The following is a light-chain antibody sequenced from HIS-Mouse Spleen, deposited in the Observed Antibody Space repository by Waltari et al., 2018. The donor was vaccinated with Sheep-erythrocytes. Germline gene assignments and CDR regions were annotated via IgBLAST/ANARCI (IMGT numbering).Light chain of an antibody. J-gene: IGKJ1*01. V-gene: IGKV3-20*01. CDR1: RRVSSSY. CDR2: GAS. Sequence: EIVLTQSPGTLSLSPGERATLSCRASRRVSSSYLAWYQQKPGQAPRLPIYGASSRATGIPDRFSGSGSGTDFTLTISRLEPEDFAVYYCQQYGSSLRTFGQGTKVEIK. CDR3: QQYGSSLRT.